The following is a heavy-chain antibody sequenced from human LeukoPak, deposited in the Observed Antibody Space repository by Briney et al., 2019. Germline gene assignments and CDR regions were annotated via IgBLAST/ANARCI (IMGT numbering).Heavy chain of an antibody. CDR3: AKAYSSGWYYFDY. V-gene: IGHV3-21*04. CDR1: GFTFSSYS. J-gene: IGHJ4*02. CDR2: ISSSSSYI. Sequence: GGSLRLSCAASGFTFSSYSMNWVRQAPGKGLEWVSSISSSSSYIYYADSVKGRFTISRDNAKNSLYLQMNSLRAEDTAVYYCAKAYSSGWYYFDYWGQGTLVTVSS. D-gene: IGHD6-19*01.